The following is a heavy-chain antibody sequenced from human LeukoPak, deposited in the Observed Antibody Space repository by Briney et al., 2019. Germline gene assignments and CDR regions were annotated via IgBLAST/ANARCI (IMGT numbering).Heavy chain of an antibody. Sequence: KPSETLSLTCTVSGGSISSGSYYWSWIRQPAGKGLEWIGHIYTSGSTNYNPSLKGRVTISVDTSKNQFSLKLSSVTAADTAVYYCARTMALAAGSDYWGQGTLVTVSS. CDR1: GGSISSGSYY. D-gene: IGHD6-13*01. CDR3: ARTMALAAGSDY. CDR2: IYTSGST. J-gene: IGHJ4*02. V-gene: IGHV4-61*09.